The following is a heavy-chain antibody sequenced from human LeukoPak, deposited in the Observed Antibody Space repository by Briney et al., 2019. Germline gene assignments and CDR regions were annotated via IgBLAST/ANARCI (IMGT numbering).Heavy chain of an antibody. D-gene: IGHD5-12*01. CDR1: GGTFSSYA. V-gene: IGHV1-69*13. CDR3: ARGVATGGGYYYYYYMDV. Sequence: GASVKVSCKASGGTFSSYAISWVRQAPGQGLEWMGGIIPIFGTANYAQKFQGRVTITADESTSTAYMELSSLRSEDTAVYYCARGVATGGGYYYYYYMDVWGKGTTVTISS. J-gene: IGHJ6*03. CDR2: IIPIFGTA.